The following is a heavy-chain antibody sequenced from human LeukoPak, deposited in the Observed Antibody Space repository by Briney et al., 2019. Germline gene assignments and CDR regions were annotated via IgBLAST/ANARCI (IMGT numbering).Heavy chain of an antibody. Sequence: GGSLRLSCAASGFTFSSYAMSWVRQAPGKGLEWVSAISGSGGSTYYADSVKGRFTISRDNSKNTLYLQMNSLRAEDTAVYYCAKDIAAAGTPGYYYYGIDVWGQGTTVTVSS. V-gene: IGHV3-23*01. CDR2: ISGSGGST. CDR1: GFTFSSYA. CDR3: AKDIAAAGTPGYYYYGIDV. D-gene: IGHD6-13*01. J-gene: IGHJ6*02.